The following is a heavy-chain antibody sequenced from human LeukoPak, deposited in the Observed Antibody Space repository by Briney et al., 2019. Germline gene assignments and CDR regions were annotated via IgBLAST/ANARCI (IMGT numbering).Heavy chain of an antibody. CDR2: IKQDGSET. D-gene: IGHD3-10*01. Sequence: GGSLRLSCAASRFTLSNYWMSWVRQAPGKGLEWVANIKQDGSETYYVDSVKGRFTISRDNAKNSLSLQMNSLRAEDTAVYYCAKDRDYYGSGSYRYWGQGTLVTVSS. CDR1: RFTLSNYW. J-gene: IGHJ4*02. CDR3: AKDRDYYGSGSYRY. V-gene: IGHV3-7*03.